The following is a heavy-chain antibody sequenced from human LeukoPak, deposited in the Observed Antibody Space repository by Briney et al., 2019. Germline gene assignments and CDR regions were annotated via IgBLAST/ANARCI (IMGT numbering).Heavy chain of an antibody. Sequence: GGSLRHSCAASGLTLSSYSMNWVRPAPGKGLEWVSYISSISSTIYYADSVKGRFTISRDNAKNSLYLQMNSLRAEDTAVYYCARESPRGGPDYWGQGTLVTVSS. CDR3: ARESPRGGPDY. CDR1: GLTLSSYS. D-gene: IGHD3-10*01. J-gene: IGHJ4*02. CDR2: ISSISSTI. V-gene: IGHV3-48*01.